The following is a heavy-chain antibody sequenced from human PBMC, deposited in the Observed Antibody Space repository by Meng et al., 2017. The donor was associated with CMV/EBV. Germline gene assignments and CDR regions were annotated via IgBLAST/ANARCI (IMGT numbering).Heavy chain of an antibody. Sequence: GESLKISCAASGFTFSSYSMNWVRQAPGKGLEWVAVISYDGSNKYYADSVKGRFTISRDNSKNTLYLQMNSLRAEDTAVYYCARAMVNDFWSGSIVYYYYGMDVWGQGTTVTVSS. CDR1: GFTFSSYS. CDR2: ISYDGSNK. J-gene: IGHJ6*02. V-gene: IGHV3-30*03. D-gene: IGHD3-3*01. CDR3: ARAMVNDFWSGSIVYYYYGMDV.